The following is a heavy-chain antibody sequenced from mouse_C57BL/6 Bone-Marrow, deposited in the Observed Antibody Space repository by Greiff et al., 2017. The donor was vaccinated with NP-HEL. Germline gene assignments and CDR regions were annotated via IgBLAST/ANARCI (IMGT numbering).Heavy chain of an antibody. D-gene: IGHD1-1*01. CDR2: IYPRDGST. V-gene: IGHV1-85*01. CDR1: GYTFTSYD. J-gene: IGHJ3*01. Sequence: VQVVESGPELVKPGASVKLSCKASGYTFTSYDINWVKQRPGQGLEWIGWIYPRDGSTKYNEKFKGKATLTVDTSSSTAYMELHSLTSEDSAVYFCARSRLYYGSSYGFAYWGQGTLVTVSA. CDR3: ARSRLYYGSSYGFAY.